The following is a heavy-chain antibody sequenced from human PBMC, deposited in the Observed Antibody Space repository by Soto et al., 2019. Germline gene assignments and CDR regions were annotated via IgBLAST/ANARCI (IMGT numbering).Heavy chain of an antibody. J-gene: IGHJ6*02. CDR1: GFTFSNAW. V-gene: IGHV3-15*01. CDR2: IKIKTDGGTT. CDR3: TRHTYYYDSSGYYYVGYYYYGMDV. D-gene: IGHD3-22*01. Sequence: GGSLRLSCAASGFTFSNAWMSWVRQAPGKGLEWVGRIKIKTDGGTTDYAAPVKGRFTISRDDSKNTLYLQMNSLKTEDTAVYYCTRHTYYYDSSGYYYVGYYYYGMDVWGQGTTVTVSS.